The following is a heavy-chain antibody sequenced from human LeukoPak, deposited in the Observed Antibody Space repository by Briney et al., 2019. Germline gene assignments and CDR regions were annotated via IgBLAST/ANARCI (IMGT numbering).Heavy chain of an antibody. V-gene: IGHV3-33*08. J-gene: IGHJ4*02. D-gene: IGHD2-2*01. CDR1: GFTFKIYW. Sequence: PGGSLRLSCAASGFTFKIYWMSWVRQAPGKGLEWVAVIWYDGSNKYYGDSVKGRFTISRDNSKKTLYLQMNSLRVEDTAVYYCASLGGCSSTSCYPADYWGQGTLVTVSS. CDR3: ASLGGCSSTSCYPADY. CDR2: IWYDGSNK.